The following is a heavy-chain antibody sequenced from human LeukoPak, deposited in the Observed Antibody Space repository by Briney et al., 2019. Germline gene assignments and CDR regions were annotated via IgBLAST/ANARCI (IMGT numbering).Heavy chain of an antibody. Sequence: GASVKASCKASGYTFTGYYMHWVRQAPGQGLEWMGWINPNSGGTNYAQKCQGRVTMTRDTSISTAYMELSRLRSDDTAVYYCARGRVSSSFDYWGQGTLVTVSS. V-gene: IGHV1-2*02. D-gene: IGHD6-6*01. CDR1: GYTFTGYY. J-gene: IGHJ4*02. CDR2: INPNSGGT. CDR3: ARGRVSSSFDY.